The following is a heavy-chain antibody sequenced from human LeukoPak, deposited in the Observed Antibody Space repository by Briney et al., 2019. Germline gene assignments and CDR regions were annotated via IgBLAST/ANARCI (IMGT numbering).Heavy chain of an antibody. CDR3: ARDGFDAFDI. CDR2: IYTSGST. Sequence: PSETLTLTCTVSGASINRGSHYWSWIRQPAGKGLEWIGRIYTSGSTNYNPSLKSRVTMSVDTSKNQFSLKLSSVTAADTAVYYCARDGFDAFDIWGQGTMVTVSS. V-gene: IGHV4-61*02. CDR1: GASINRGSHY. J-gene: IGHJ3*02.